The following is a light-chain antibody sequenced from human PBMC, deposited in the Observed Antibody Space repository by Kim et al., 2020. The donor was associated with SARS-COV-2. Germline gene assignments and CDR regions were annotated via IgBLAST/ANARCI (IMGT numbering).Light chain of an antibody. V-gene: IGLV2-14*03. CDR3: SSHTTSSTYV. J-gene: IGLJ1*01. CDR1: SGDVGYYRS. CDR2: DVS. Sequence: QSITITCTGTSGDVGYYRSVSWYQQYVGKAPKLIIYDVSERASAVSNRFSGSQSGNTASLTISGLRAEDEADYSCSSHTTSSTYVFGSGTQLTVL.